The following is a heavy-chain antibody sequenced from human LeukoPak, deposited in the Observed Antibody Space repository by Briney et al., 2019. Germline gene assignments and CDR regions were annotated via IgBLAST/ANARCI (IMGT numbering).Heavy chain of an antibody. J-gene: IGHJ4*02. D-gene: IGHD3-22*01. CDR3: ARGRYYYDSSGYRNFDY. Sequence: SVKVSCKASGGTFSSHAISWVRQAPGQGLEWMGGIIPIFGTAKYAQKFQGRVTISADESTSTAYMELSSLRSEDTAVYYCARGRYYYDSSGYRNFDYWGQGTLVTVSS. CDR2: IIPIFGTA. V-gene: IGHV1-69*01. CDR1: GGTFSSHA.